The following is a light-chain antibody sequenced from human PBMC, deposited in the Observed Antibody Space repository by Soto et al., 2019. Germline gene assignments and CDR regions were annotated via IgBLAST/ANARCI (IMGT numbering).Light chain of an antibody. V-gene: IGKV3-15*01. CDR3: QQYNNWPTWT. J-gene: IGKJ1*01. CDR1: QRVGSN. CDR2: GAS. Sequence: EIVLTQSPGTLSLSPGERATLSCRASQRVGSNYLAWYQQKPGQAPRLLIYGASTRATGIPARFSGSGSETEFTLTISSLQAEDSAVYFCQQYNNWPTWTFGQGTKVDIK.